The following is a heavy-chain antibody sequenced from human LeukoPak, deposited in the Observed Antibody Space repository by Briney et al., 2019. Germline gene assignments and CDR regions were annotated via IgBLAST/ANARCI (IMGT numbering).Heavy chain of an antibody. CDR1: GFTFSNFA. Sequence: GGSLRLSCAASGFTFSNFAMSWVRQAPGKGLEWVSGMRGSGGSTYYADSVKGWFTISRDNSKSTLYLQMNSLRAEDTAVYYCAKDQGYSGSGTYFDYWGQGTLVTVSS. D-gene: IGHD3-10*01. CDR3: AKDQGYSGSGTYFDY. CDR2: MRGSGGST. J-gene: IGHJ4*02. V-gene: IGHV3-23*01.